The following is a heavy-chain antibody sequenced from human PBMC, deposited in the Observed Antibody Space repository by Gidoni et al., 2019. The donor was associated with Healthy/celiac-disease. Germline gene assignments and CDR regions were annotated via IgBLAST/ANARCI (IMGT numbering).Heavy chain of an antibody. J-gene: IGHJ4*02. D-gene: IGHD6-19*01. CDR2: IRSKAYGGTT. Sequence: EVQLVESGGGLVQPGRSLRLSCTASGLPFGDYAMSWFRQAPGKGLEWVGFIRSKAYGGTTEYAASVKGRFTISRDDSKSIAYLQMNSLKTEDTAVYYCTRDIGLSYTYSGWSDYWGQGTLVTVSS. CDR3: TRDIGLSYTYSGWSDY. V-gene: IGHV3-49*03. CDR1: GLPFGDYA.